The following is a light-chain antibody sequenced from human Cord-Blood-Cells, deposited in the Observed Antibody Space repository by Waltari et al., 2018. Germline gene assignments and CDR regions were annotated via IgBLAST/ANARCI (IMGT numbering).Light chain of an antibody. CDR3: QQSYSTPPT. Sequence: DIQMTQSPSPLSAAVGDRVTITCRASQSISSHLNWYQQKPGKAPKRLIYAASSLQSGVPSRFSGSGSGTDFTLTISSLQPEDFATYYCQQSYSTPPTFGQGTKVEIK. CDR1: QSISSH. J-gene: IGKJ1*01. CDR2: AAS. V-gene: IGKV1-39*01.